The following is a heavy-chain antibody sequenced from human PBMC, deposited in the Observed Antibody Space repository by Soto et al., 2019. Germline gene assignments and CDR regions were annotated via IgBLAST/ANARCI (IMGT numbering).Heavy chain of an antibody. Sequence: EVQLVESGGGLVQPGGSLRLSCAASGFSFSSHWMTWVRQTPGKGLEWVANIKEDGSQKYYVDSVKGRFTILRDSANNSLSLQMNSLRVEDTAVYYCARDGRYCTWSDCRGDAFDVWGQGTVVTVSS. CDR2: IKEDGSQK. V-gene: IGHV3-7*01. CDR3: ARDGRYCTWSDCRGDAFDV. D-gene: IGHD2-8*01. CDR1: GFSFSSHW. J-gene: IGHJ3*01.